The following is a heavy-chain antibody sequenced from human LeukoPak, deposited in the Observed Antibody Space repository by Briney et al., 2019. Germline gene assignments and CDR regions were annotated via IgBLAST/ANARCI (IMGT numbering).Heavy chain of an antibody. V-gene: IGHV3-9*01. J-gene: IGHJ6*02. D-gene: IGHD5-12*01. CDR2: VASNSGSI. CDR1: GFTFSSYS. Sequence: GGSLRLSCAASGFTFSSYSMNWVRHAPGKGLEWVSVVASNSGSIGYADSVKGRFTISRDSAKNSLYLQMNSLRPEDTALYYCAKGATGYYHYGMDGWGQGTTVTVSS. CDR3: AKGATGYYHYGMDG.